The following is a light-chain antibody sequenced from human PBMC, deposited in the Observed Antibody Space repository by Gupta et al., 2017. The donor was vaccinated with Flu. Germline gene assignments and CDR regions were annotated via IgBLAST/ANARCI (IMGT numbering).Light chain of an antibody. CDR2: DNI. CDR3: QVWDRSRDHWL. J-gene: IGLJ3*02. Sequence: SYVLTQPPSVSVAPGQTAMITCAGNNIGNKGVHWYQQRPGQAPLLVVYDNIDRPSGIPERFSGSNSGNTATLTISRVEAGDEADYYCQVWDRSRDHWLFGGGTKLTVL. CDR1: NIGNKG. V-gene: IGLV3-21*02.